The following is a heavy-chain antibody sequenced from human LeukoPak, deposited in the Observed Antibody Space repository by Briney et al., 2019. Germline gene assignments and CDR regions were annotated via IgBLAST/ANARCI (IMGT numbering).Heavy chain of an antibody. J-gene: IGHJ6*02. CDR2: IKQDGSEK. CDR3: AREGTSYYGTATNGNYYYGMDV. D-gene: IGHD1-26*01. CDR1: GFTFTSYW. V-gene: IGHV3-7*01. Sequence: GGSLRLSCAASGFTFTSYWMTWVRQAPGKGLEWVANIKQDGSEKYYVGSVKGRFTISRDNAKNSLYLQMNSLRAEDTAVYYCAREGTSYYGTATNGNYYYGMDVWGQGTTVTVSS.